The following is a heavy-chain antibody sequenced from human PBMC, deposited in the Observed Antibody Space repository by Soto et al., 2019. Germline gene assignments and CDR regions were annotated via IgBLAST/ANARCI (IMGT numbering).Heavy chain of an antibody. CDR2: ISYDGSNK. J-gene: IGHJ4*02. CDR3: AKDWALRGAYNAAIDY. Sequence: GGSLRLSCAASGFTFSSYGMHWVRQAPGKGLEWVAVISYDGSNKYYADSVKGRFTISRDNSKNTLYLQMNSLRAEDTAVYYCAKDWALRGAYNAAIDYWGQGTLVTVSS. V-gene: IGHV3-30*18. CDR1: GFTFSSYG. D-gene: IGHD1-20*01.